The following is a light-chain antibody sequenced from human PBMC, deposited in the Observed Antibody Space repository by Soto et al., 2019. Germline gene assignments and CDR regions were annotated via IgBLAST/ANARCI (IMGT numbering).Light chain of an antibody. CDR1: QDISNY. V-gene: IGKV1-33*01. J-gene: IGKJ1*01. Sequence: DIQMNMSPSSLSASVRDRVTITCQASQDISNYLNWFQQKPGKAPKLLIYDASNLETGVPSRFSGSGSGTDFTFTISSLQPEDIATYYCQQYDNLLQGTSFGQGTKVDIK. CDR3: QQYDNLLQGTS. CDR2: DAS.